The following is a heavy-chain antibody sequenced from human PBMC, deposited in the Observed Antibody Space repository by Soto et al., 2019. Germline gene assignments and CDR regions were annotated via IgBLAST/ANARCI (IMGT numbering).Heavy chain of an antibody. CDR2: ISGSGGDT. CDR3: AKDRPRDYSVAAPKGDWFDP. D-gene: IGHD6-13*01. CDR1: GFTFSTYA. Sequence: GSLRLSCTASGFTFSTYAMTWVRQAPGKGLEWVSSISGSGGDTFYAESVKGRFTISRDNSKNTLFLRMSSLTAEDTALYYCAKDRPRDYSVAAPKGDWFDPWGQGTTVTVS. J-gene: IGHJ5*01. V-gene: IGHV3-23*01.